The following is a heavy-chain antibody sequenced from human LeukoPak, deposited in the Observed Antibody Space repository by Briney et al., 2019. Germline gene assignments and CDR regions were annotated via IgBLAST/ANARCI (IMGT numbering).Heavy chain of an antibody. CDR1: GFTFSGSG. CDR2: ISDSSTTI. Sequence: PGGSLRLSCAAPGFTFSGSGMHWVRQAPGNMLGWVPFISDSSTTIYSSNSAKARFTSSRYNAKNSLFLQMNSLRADDTAVYFCVTDWPFVWGQGTLVTVSS. J-gene: IGHJ4*02. CDR3: VTDWPFV. V-gene: IGHV3-48*01. D-gene: IGHD2-21*01.